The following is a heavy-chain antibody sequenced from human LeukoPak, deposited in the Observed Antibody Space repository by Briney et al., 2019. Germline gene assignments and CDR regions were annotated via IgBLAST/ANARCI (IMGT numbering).Heavy chain of an antibody. CDR1: GFTFSNYW. D-gene: IGHD3-10*01. V-gene: IGHV3-7*02. CDR2: IKEDGTEK. J-gene: IGHJ4*02. Sequence: GSLRLSCAASGFTFSNYWMSWVRQAPGKGLEWVANIKEDGTEKYYVDSVKGRFTISRDNAKNSLYLQMASLRAEDTAVYYCAKYYYISGTYQAFDYWGQGTLVTVSS. CDR3: AKYYYISGTYQAFDY.